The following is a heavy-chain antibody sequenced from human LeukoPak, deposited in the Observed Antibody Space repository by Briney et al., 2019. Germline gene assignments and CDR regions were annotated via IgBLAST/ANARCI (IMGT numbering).Heavy chain of an antibody. CDR3: ARKPSTSYFDY. CDR1: GGSISSGDYY. V-gene: IGHV4-30-4*08. CDR2: IYYSGST. J-gene: IGHJ4*02. Sequence: PSQTLSLTCTVSGGSISSGDYYWSWIRQPPEKGLEWIGYIYYSGSTYYNPSLKSRVTISVDTSKNQFSLKLSSVTAADTAVYYCARKPSTSYFDYWGQGTLVTVSS. D-gene: IGHD1-14*01.